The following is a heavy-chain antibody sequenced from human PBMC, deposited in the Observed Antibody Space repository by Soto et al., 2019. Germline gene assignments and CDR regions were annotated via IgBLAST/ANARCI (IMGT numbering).Heavy chain of an antibody. Sequence: LSLTCAVSSGSISSSNWWSWVRQPPGKGLEWIGEIYHSGSTNYNPSLKSRVTISVDKSKNQFSLKLSSVTAADTAVYYCARERRSSSWFDYYYMDVWGKGTTVTVSS. V-gene: IGHV4-4*02. CDR3: ARERRSSSWFDYYYMDV. J-gene: IGHJ6*03. D-gene: IGHD6-13*01. CDR2: IYHSGST. CDR1: SGSISSSNW.